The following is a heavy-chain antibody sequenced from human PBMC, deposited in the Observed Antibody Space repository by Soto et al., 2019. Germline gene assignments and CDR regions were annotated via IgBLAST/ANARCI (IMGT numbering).Heavy chain of an antibody. D-gene: IGHD6-6*01. CDR2: INPNSGGT. CDR3: ARVYRSLEYSSSPYNWFDP. J-gene: IGHJ5*02. CDR1: GYTFTGYY. V-gene: IGHV1-2*02. Sequence: GASVKASCKASGYTFTGYYIHWVRQAPGQGLEWMGWINPNSGGTNYAQKFQGRVTMTRDTSISTAYMELSRLRSDDTAVYYCARVYRSLEYSSSPYNWFDPWGQGTLVTVSS.